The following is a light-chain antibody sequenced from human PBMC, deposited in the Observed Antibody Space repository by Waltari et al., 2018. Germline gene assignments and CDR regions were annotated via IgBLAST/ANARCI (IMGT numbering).Light chain of an antibody. J-gene: IGLJ3*02. CDR3: CSFGGGYPVV. V-gene: IGLV2-11*01. CDR2: DFT. Sequence: QSALTQPRSVSGSPGQSVTIPCPGPSRDVGAYDYVSWYQQHPGHAPKLRLYDFTKRPAGVPHRFSGSKSGNTASLTISGLQAEDEADYYCCSFGGGYPVVFGGGTTLTVL. CDR1: SRDVGAYDY.